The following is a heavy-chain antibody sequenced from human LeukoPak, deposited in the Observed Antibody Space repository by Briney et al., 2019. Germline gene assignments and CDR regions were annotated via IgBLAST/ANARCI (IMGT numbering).Heavy chain of an antibody. Sequence: GASVKVSCKASGCTFTSYDINWVRQATGQGLEWMGWMNPNSGNTGYAQKFQGRVTMTRNTSISTAYMELSSLRSEDTAVYYCARGSRRKYYDILNGRSGDDYWGQGTLVTVSS. J-gene: IGHJ4*02. V-gene: IGHV1-8*01. D-gene: IGHD3-9*01. CDR3: ARGSRRKYYDILNGRSGDDY. CDR1: GCTFTSYD. CDR2: MNPNSGNT.